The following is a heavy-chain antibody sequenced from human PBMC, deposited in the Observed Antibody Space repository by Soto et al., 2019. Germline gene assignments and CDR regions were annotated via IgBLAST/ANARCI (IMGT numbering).Heavy chain of an antibody. CDR3: AKALIAAAGTGSYFDY. CDR1: GFTFSSYG. D-gene: IGHD6-13*01. V-gene: IGHV3-30*18. CDR2: ISYDGSNK. J-gene: IGHJ4*02. Sequence: QVQLVESGGGVVQPGRSLRLSCAASGFTFSSYGMYWVRQAPGKGLEWVAVISYDGSNKYYADSVKGRFTISRDNSKNTWYMKMNSLRDEDPDVYYCAKALIAAAGTGSYFDYWGQGTLVTVSS.